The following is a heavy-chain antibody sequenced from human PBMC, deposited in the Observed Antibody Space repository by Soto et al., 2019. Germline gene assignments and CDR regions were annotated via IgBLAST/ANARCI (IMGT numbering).Heavy chain of an antibody. V-gene: IGHV4-30-2*01. CDR3: ARDRCYDDSSGYHDKNHLDY. J-gene: IGHJ4*02. D-gene: IGHD3-22*01. Sequence: SESLSRTCAVSAGSISSGGYSWSWIRQPPGKGLEWLGYIYHTGSTYYNPSLQSRGTRSVDRSNNWFSLQLSPVTAAGTAVYYCARDRCYDDSSGYHDKNHLDYWGQGPLVTVSS. CDR1: AGSISSGGYS. CDR2: IYHTGST.